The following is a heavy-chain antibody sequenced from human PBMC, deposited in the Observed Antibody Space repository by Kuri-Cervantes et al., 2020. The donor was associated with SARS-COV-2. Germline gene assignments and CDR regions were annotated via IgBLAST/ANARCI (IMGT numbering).Heavy chain of an antibody. CDR1: GFTFSSYA. V-gene: IGHV3-30-3*01. Sequence: GSALKIVCAASGFTFSSYAMHWVRQAPGKGLERVAVISYDGSNKYYADSVRGRFTISRDNSKNTLYLQMNSLRAEDTAVYYCARDFHDMVRPLYYMDVWGKGTTVTVSS. CDR3: ARDFHDMVRPLYYMDV. D-gene: IGHD3-10*01. J-gene: IGHJ6*03. CDR2: ISYDGSNK.